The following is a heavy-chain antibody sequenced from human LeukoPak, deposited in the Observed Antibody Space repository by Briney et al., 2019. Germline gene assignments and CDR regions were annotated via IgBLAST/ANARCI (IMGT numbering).Heavy chain of an antibody. V-gene: IGHV3-53*01. Sequence: GGSLRLSCAAAGFTVSSNYMSWVRQAPGKGLEWVSLIHSGGSTYYADSVKGRFTISRDNSKNTLYLEMSSLRVDDAAIYYCARSVWGSYHFDYWGQGTRVTVSS. J-gene: IGHJ4*02. CDR3: ARSVWGSYHFDY. CDR2: IHSGGST. CDR1: GFTVSSNY. D-gene: IGHD3-16*01.